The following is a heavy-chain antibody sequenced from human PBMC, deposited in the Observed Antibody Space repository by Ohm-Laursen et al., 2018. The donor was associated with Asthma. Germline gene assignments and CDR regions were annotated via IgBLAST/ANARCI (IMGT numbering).Heavy chain of an antibody. CDR3: AKVSLWFGELWGAFDI. Sequence: SLRLSCAASGFTFSSYGMHWVRQAPGKGLEWVAVIWYDGSNKYYADSVKGRFTISRDNSKNTLYLQMNSLRAEDTAVYYCAKVSLWFGELWGAFDIWGQGTMVTASS. CDR1: GFTFSSYG. V-gene: IGHV3-33*06. D-gene: IGHD3-10*01. J-gene: IGHJ3*02. CDR2: IWYDGSNK.